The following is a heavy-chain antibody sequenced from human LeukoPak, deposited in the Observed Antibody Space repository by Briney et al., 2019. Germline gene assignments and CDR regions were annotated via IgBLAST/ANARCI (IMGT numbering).Heavy chain of an antibody. V-gene: IGHV1-2*02. Sequence: ASVKVSCKASGYTFTGYHMHWVRQAPGQGLERMGWINPNSGGTNYAQKFQGRVTMTRDTSISTAYMELSRLRSDDTAVYYCARVYSNHFDYWGQGTLVTVSS. D-gene: IGHD4-11*01. CDR2: INPNSGGT. CDR1: GYTFTGYH. J-gene: IGHJ4*02. CDR3: ARVYSNHFDY.